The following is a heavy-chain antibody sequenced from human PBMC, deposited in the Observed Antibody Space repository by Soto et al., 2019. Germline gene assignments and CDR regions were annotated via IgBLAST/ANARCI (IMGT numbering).Heavy chain of an antibody. CDR1: GFTFSNYW. CDR3: ARVKGSGSYNYFDL. CDR2: INSDGRNI. J-gene: IGHJ2*01. V-gene: IGHV3-74*01. D-gene: IGHD1-26*01. Sequence: EVQLVESGRGLVQPGESLRLSCAASGFTFSNYWMHWVRQAPGKGLVWVSRINSDGRNINYADSVKGLFTISRDNAKNTLYLQMNSLRAEDTAVYYCARVKGSGSYNYFDLWGRGTLVTVSS.